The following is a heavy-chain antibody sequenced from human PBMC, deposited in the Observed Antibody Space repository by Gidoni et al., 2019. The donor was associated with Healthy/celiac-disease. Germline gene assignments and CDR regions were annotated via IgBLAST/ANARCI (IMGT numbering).Heavy chain of an antibody. CDR1: GGTFSSYA. Sequence: QVQLVQSGAEVKKPGSSVKVSCKASGGTFSSYAISWVRQAPGQGLEWMGRIIPILGIANYAQKFQGRVTITADKSTSTAYMELSSLRSEDTAVYYCARDPGVAARLSWYFDLWGRGTLVTVSS. CDR2: IIPILGIA. J-gene: IGHJ2*01. V-gene: IGHV1-69*04. CDR3: ARDPGVAARLSWYFDL. D-gene: IGHD6-6*01.